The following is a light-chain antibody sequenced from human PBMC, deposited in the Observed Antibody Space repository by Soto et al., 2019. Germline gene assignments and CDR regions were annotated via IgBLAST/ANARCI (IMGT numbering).Light chain of an antibody. CDR1: SSDVGSYNL. CDR3: CSYAGSSTYV. CDR2: EGN. V-gene: IGLV2-23*01. Sequence: QSVLTQPASVSGSPGQSITISCTGTSSDVGSYNLVSWFQQHPGKAPKPMIYEGNKRPSGVSTRFSGSKSGNTASLTISGLQAEDEADYYCCSYAGSSTYVFGTGTKVTVL. J-gene: IGLJ1*01.